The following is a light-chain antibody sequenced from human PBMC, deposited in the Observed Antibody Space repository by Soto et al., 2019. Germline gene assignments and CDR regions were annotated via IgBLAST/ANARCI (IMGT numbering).Light chain of an antibody. V-gene: IGKV3-15*01. CDR2: GAS. CDR3: QQYNIWRRP. J-gene: IGKJ1*01. Sequence: EIVMTQSPATLSVSPGETATLSCTASQSVRSNLAWFQLRPGQAPRLLISGASTRATGIPARFSGSGSGTEVTLTISSLQSEDSAFYYCQQYNIWRRPFAQGTKVEIQ. CDR1: QSVRSN.